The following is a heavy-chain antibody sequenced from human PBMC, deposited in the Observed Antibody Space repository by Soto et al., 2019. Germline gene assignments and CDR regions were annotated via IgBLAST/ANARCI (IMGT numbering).Heavy chain of an antibody. CDR3: VKVLARGVGVPRFYFDS. CDR1: GFTFSNSW. J-gene: IGHJ4*02. D-gene: IGHD2-2*01. V-gene: IGHV3-74*01. CDR2: INADGTST. Sequence: GSLRLSCAASGFTFSNSWMHWVRQVSGKGLEWVSRINADGTSTSYADSVKGRFTISRDNAKNTLYPHVNSLRAEDTAVYYCVKVLARGVGVPRFYFDSWGQGALVTVSS.